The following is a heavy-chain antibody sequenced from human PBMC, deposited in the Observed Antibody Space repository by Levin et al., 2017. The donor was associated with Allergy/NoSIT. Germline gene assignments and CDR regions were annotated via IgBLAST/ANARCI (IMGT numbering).Heavy chain of an antibody. CDR2: ITNSGRT. D-gene: IGHD4-23*01. CDR3: AKGMTTVGPVFDY. Sequence: GGSLRLSCAASGFTFSNYAMSWVRQAPGKGLEWVSAITNSGRTYYADSVKGRFTVSSDNSKNTLYLQMNSLRADDTALYYCAKGMTTVGPVFDYWGQGTLVTVSS. CDR1: GFTFSNYA. V-gene: IGHV3-23*01. J-gene: IGHJ4*02.